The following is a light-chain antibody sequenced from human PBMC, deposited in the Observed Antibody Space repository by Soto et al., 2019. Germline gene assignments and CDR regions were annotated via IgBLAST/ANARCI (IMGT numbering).Light chain of an antibody. V-gene: IGLV1-40*01. CDR3: QSYDSSLSHVV. CDR1: SSNIGAGYD. CDR2: GNS. Sequence: QSVLTQPPSVSGAPGQRDTISCTGSSSNIGAGYDVHWYQQLPGTAPKLLIYGNSNRPSGVPDRFSGSKSGTSASLAITGLQAEDEADYYCQSYDSSLSHVVFGGGTKLTVL. J-gene: IGLJ2*01.